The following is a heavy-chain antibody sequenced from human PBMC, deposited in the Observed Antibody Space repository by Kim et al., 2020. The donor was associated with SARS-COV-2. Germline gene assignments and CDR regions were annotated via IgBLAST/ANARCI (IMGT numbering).Heavy chain of an antibody. V-gene: IGHV4-39*01. CDR2: IYYSGST. J-gene: IGHJ4*02. CDR3: ARSPWFREIDY. Sequence: SETLSLTCTVSGGSISSSSYYWGWIRQPPGKGLEWIGSIYYSGSTYYNPSLKSRVTISVDTSKNQFSLKLSSVTAADTAVYYCARSPWFREIDYWGQGTL. D-gene: IGHD3-10*01. CDR1: GGSISSSSYY.